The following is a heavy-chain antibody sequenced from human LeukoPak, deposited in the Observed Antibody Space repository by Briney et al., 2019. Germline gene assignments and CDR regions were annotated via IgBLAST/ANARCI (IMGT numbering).Heavy chain of an antibody. Sequence: PGGSLRLSCAASGFTFSSYGMHWVRQGPGKGLEWVAVIWYDGSNKHYADSVKGRLTISRDNSKNTLYLQMNSLRAEDTAVYYCARYCSGGSCYSGMDVWGQGTTVTASS. D-gene: IGHD2-15*01. CDR2: IWYDGSNK. CDR1: GFTFSSYG. J-gene: IGHJ6*02. V-gene: IGHV3-33*01. CDR3: ARYCSGGSCYSGMDV.